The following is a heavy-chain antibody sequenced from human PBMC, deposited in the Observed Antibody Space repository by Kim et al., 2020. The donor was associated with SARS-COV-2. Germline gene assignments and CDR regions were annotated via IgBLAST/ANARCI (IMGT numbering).Heavy chain of an antibody. Sequence: SETLSLTCAVSGGSISSSNWWSWVRQPPGKGLKWIGEIYHSGSTNYNPSLKSRVTISVDKSKNQFSLKLSSVTAADTAVYYCARVTAVAGTSGGNWGQGTLVTVSS. J-gene: IGHJ4*02. D-gene: IGHD6-19*01. V-gene: IGHV4-4*02. CDR3: ARVTAVAGTSGGN. CDR2: IYHSGST. CDR1: GGSISSSNW.